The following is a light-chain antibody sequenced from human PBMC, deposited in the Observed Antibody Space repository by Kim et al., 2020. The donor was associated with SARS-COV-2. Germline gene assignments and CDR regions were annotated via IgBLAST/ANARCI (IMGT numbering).Light chain of an antibody. CDR2: DAS. Sequence: LSPGERATLSGRASQSVSSYLDWYQQKPGQAPRLLIYDASNRATGIPARFSGSGSGTDFTLTISSLEPEDFAVYYCQQRSNWPLTFGGGTKVDIK. CDR1: QSVSSY. V-gene: IGKV3-11*01. CDR3: QQRSNWPLT. J-gene: IGKJ4*01.